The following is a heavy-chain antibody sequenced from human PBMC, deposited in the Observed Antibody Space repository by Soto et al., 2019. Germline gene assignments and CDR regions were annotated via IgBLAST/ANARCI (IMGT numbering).Heavy chain of an antibody. CDR3: ARNER. CDR1: GVTFSRSW. J-gene: IGHJ4*02. V-gene: IGHV3-7*05. CDR2: IKEDGSEK. Sequence: PGGSLRLSCVGSGVTFSRSWMSWVRQAPGKGLEWVANIKEDGSEKYYVDSVKGRFTISRDNAKNSLYLEMNSLRVEDTAVYYCARNERWGQGILVTVSS.